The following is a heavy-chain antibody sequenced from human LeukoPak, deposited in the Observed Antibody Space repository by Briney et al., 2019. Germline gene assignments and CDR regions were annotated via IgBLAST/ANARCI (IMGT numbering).Heavy chain of an antibody. J-gene: IGHJ6*04. CDR1: GGSISSYY. Sequence: SETLSLTCTVSGGSISSYYWSWIRQPPGKGLEWIGYIYYSGSTNYNPSLKSRVTISVDTSKNQFSLKLSSVTAADTAVYYCARRGQRTYYYGSGSLDVWGKGTTVTISS. D-gene: IGHD3-10*01. CDR2: IYYSGST. V-gene: IGHV4-59*01. CDR3: ARRGQRTYYYGSGSLDV.